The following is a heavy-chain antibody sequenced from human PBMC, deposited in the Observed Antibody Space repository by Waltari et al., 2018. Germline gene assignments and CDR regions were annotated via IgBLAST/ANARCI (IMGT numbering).Heavy chain of an antibody. Sequence: EVQLVESGGGLVKPGGSLRLSCAASGFTFSSYSMNWVRQAPGKGLEWVSSISSSSSDIYYADSVKGRFTISRDNAKNSLYLQMNSLRAEDTAVYYCARDPLYYDSSGYLDYWGQGTLVTVSS. V-gene: IGHV3-21*01. CDR3: ARDPLYYDSSGYLDY. D-gene: IGHD3-22*01. J-gene: IGHJ4*02. CDR2: ISSSSSDI. CDR1: GFTFSSYS.